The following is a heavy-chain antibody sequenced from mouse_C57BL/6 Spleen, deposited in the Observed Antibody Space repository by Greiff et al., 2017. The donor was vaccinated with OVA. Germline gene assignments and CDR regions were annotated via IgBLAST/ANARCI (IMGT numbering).Heavy chain of an antibody. J-gene: IGHJ4*01. Sequence: VKLQESGPELVKPGASVKISCKASGYAFSSSWMNWVKQRPGKGLEWIGRIYPGDGDTNYNGKFKGKATLTADKSSSTAYMQLSSLTSEDSAVYFCARSRGYSPYAMDYWGQGTSVTVSS. V-gene: IGHV1-82*01. CDR3: ARSRGYSPYAMDY. CDR1: GYAFSSSW. CDR2: IYPGDGDT. D-gene: IGHD2-12*01.